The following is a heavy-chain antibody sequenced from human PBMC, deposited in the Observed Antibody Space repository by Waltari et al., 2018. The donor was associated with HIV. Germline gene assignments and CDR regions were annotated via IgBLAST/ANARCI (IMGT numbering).Heavy chain of an antibody. J-gene: IGHJ4*02. D-gene: IGHD3-10*01. CDR1: GYTFTSYY. CDR2: INPSGGGT. Sequence: QVQLVQSGAEVKKSGASVKVSCKASGYTFTSYYLHWVRQAPGQGLEWMGIINPSGGGTSYAQKFQGRGTMTRDTSTSTVYMELSSLRSEDTAVYYCARPYGSGSYYKGGYCDYWGQGTLVTVSS. V-gene: IGHV1-46*01. CDR3: ARPYGSGSYYKGGYCDY.